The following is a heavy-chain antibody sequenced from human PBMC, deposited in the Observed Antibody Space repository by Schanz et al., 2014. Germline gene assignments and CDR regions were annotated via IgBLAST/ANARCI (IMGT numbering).Heavy chain of an antibody. CDR1: GFTFSSYS. CDR2: ISSSSSTI. D-gene: IGHD6-19*01. CDR3: AKDLAVAGDY. J-gene: IGHJ4*02. V-gene: IGHV3-48*01. Sequence: EVQLVESGGGLVQPGGSLRLSCAASGFTFSSYSMNWVRQAPGKGLEWVSYISSSSSTIYYADSVKGRFTISRDNAKNSLYLQMNSLRAEDTAVYYCAKDLAVAGDYWGQGTLVTVSS.